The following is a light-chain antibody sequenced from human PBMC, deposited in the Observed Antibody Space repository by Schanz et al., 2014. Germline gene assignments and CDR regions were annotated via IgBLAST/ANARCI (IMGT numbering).Light chain of an antibody. CDR2: DVS. CDR1: SSDVGGYNY. J-gene: IGLJ3*02. CDR3: CSYAGSYTLV. Sequence: QSALTQPPSASGSPGQSVTISCTGTSSDVGGYNYVSWYQQHPGKAPKLMISDVSKRPSGVPDRFSGSKSGNTASLTISGLQAEDEADYYCCSYAGSYTLVFGGGTKLTVL. V-gene: IGLV2-11*01.